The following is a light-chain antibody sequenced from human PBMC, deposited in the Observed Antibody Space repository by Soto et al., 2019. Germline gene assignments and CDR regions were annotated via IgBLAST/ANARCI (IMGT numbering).Light chain of an antibody. CDR3: SSYTSGTTVVV. CDR2: EVT. Sequence: QSALTQPASVSGSPGQSITISCTGTYSDVGCYNYVSWYQQHPGKAPKLIISEVTNRPSGVSNRFSGSKSGNTASLSISGLQAEDEADYYCSSYTSGTTVVVFGGGTKLTVL. CDR1: YSDVGCYNY. J-gene: IGLJ2*01. V-gene: IGLV2-14*01.